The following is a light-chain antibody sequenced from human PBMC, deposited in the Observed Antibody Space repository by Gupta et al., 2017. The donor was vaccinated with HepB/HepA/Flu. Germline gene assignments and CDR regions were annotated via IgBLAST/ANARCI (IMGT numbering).Light chain of an antibody. CDR1: SSNIGSNY. V-gene: IGLV1-47*01. J-gene: IGLJ3*02. CDR3: AAWDDSLSGLWV. Sequence: QSVLTQPPSASGTPGQRVTISCSGSSSNIGSNYVYWYQQLPGTATKLLIYRNNQRPSGVPDRFSGSKSGTSASLAISGLRSEDEADYYGAAWDDSLSGLWVFGGGTKLTVL. CDR2: RNN.